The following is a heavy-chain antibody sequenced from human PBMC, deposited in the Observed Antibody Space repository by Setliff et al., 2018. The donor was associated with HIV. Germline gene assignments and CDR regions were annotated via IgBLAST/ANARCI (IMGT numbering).Heavy chain of an antibody. CDR2: IYHSGST. J-gene: IGHJ3*02. CDR3: ARRNSGWYDAFDI. CDR1: GSSISTGYY. D-gene: IGHD6-19*01. Sequence: PSETLSLTCAVSGSSISTGYYWGWIRQPPGKGLEWIGSIYHSGSTYYNPYLKSRVTISVDTSKNPFSLKLSSVAAADTAVYHWARRNSGWYDAFDIWGQGTMVTVSS. V-gene: IGHV4-38-2*01.